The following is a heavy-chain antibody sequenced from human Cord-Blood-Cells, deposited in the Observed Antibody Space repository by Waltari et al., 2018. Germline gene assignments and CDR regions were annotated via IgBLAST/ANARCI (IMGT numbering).Heavy chain of an antibody. CDR1: GGTFSSDA. V-gene: IGHV1-69*01. J-gene: IGHJ4*02. D-gene: IGHD3-22*01. CDR2: IIPIFGTA. CDR3: ARALRDDSSGYYGY. Sequence: QVQLVQSGAEVKKPGSSVKVSCKASGGTFSSDAISWVRQAPGPVIEWMGGIIPIFGTANYAQKFQGRVTITADESTSTAYMELSSLRSEDTAVYYCARALRDDSSGYYGYWGQGTLVTVSS.